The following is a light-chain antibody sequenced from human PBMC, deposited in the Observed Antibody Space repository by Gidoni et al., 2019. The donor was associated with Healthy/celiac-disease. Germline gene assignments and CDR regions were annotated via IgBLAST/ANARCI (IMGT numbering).Light chain of an antibody. Sequence: DIQMTQSPSSLSAAVGDRVTITCRASQSISSYLNCYQQKPGNAPKLLIYAASSLQSGVPSRFSGIGSGTDFTLTISSLQPEDFATYDCQQSYSTLFTFGPGTKVDIK. CDR2: AAS. CDR1: QSISSY. V-gene: IGKV1-39*01. J-gene: IGKJ3*01. CDR3: QQSYSTLFT.